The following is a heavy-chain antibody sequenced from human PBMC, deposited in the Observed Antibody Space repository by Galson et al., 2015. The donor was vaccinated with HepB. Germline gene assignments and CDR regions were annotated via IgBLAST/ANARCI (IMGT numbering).Heavy chain of an antibody. CDR2: MNPNSGNT. Sequence: QSGAEVKKPGESLKISCKASGYTFTSYDINWVRQATGQGLEWMGWMNPNSGNTGYAQKFQGRVTMTRNTSISTAYMELSSLRSEDTAVYYCARGLYDSSGYYYWGQGTLVTVSS. CDR1: GYTFTSYD. D-gene: IGHD3-22*01. CDR3: ARGLYDSSGYYY. J-gene: IGHJ4*02. V-gene: IGHV1-8*01.